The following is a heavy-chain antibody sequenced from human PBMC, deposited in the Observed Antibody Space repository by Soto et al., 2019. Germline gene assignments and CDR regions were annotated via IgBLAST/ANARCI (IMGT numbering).Heavy chain of an antibody. V-gene: IGHV3-21*01. CDR1: GFTFRSLT. D-gene: IGHD6-13*01. J-gene: IGHJ5*02. Sequence: GGSLRPSVAASGFTFRSLTMNWVRQAPGKALEWVSTISSISASIYYTDALRARFPISPATPTIPLNRQMNTLRAEDPAATYCTRDASRDSSARGWFDPWGPGTLVTVSS. CDR2: ISSISASI. CDR3: TRDASRDSSARGWFDP.